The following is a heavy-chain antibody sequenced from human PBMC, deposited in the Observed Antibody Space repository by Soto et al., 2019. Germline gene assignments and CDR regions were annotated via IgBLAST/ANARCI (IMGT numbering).Heavy chain of an antibody. D-gene: IGHD5-12*01. CDR1: GFSVSSYA. Sequence: GGSLRLCCAASGFSVSSYAMSWVRQDPGKGLEWVSAISGSGYSTYYADSVKGRFTISRDNSKNTLYLQMNSLRAEDTAVYYCAKSVPVATVPFDYWGQGTLVTVSS. V-gene: IGHV3-23*01. CDR3: AKSVPVATVPFDY. CDR2: ISGSGYST. J-gene: IGHJ4*02.